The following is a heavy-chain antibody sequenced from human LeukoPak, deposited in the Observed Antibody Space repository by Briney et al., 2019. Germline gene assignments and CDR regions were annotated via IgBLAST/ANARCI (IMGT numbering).Heavy chain of an antibody. CDR2: ISYSGST. V-gene: IGHV4-39*01. J-gene: IGHJ5*02. D-gene: IGHD1-26*01. Sequence: SETLSLTCTVSGGSISISNYYWGWIRQPPGQGLEWIGSISYSGSTYYNPSLRSRVTMSVDTSKNQFSLKLNSVTAADTAVFYCARSSLVGFDPWGQGILFTVSS. CDR3: ARSSLVGFDP. CDR1: GGSISISNYY.